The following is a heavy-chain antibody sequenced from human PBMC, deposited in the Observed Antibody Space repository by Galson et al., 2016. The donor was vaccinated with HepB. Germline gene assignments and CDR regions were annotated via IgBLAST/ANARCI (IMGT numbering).Heavy chain of an antibody. D-gene: IGHD1-1*01. CDR3: VRHRNGNAVWSGDGMDV. V-gene: IGHV4-59*08. J-gene: IGHJ6*02. CDR1: AGSINNYY. Sequence: SETLSLTCSVSAGSINNYYWSWIRQPPGKGLQWIGYISYTGRNNYNPSLKSRVTISVDMSNNQFSLRLSSVTAADTAVYYCVRHRNGNAVWSGDGMDVWGQGTTVTVSS. CDR2: ISYTGRN.